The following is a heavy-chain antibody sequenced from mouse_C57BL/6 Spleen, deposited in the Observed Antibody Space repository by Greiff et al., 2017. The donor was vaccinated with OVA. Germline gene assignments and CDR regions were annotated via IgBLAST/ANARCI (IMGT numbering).Heavy chain of an antibody. V-gene: IGHV1-53*01. CDR2: INPSNGGT. Sequence: QVQLKQPGPELVKPGASVKLSCKASGYTFTSYWMHWVKQRPGQGLEWIGNINPSNGGTNYNEKFKSKATLTVDKSSSTAYMQLSSLTSEDSAVYYCARSGTWDGYFDYWGQGTTLTVSS. J-gene: IGHJ2*01. CDR1: GYTFTSYW. D-gene: IGHD4-1*01. CDR3: ARSGTWDGYFDY.